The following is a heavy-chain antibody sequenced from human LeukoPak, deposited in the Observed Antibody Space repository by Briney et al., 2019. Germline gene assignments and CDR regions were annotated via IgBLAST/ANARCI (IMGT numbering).Heavy chain of an antibody. J-gene: IGHJ4*02. CDR1: GASISSYY. V-gene: IGHV4-59*01. Sequence: NPSETLSLTCAVSGASISSYYWSWIRQPPGKGLEWIGYINYSGSTNYNPSLKSRVTISVDTSKNQFSLRLTSVTAADTAIYYCVRQSSSYFDYWGQGTLVTVSS. CDR2: INYSGST. D-gene: IGHD6-13*01. CDR3: VRQSSSYFDY.